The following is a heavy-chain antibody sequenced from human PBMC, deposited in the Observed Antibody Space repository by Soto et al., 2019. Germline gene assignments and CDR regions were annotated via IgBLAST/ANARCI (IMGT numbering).Heavy chain of an antibody. V-gene: IGHV1-3*01. Sequence: ASVKASSKASGYTFTSYALHWARQAPGQRLEWMGWINAGNGNTKYSQKFQGRVTITRDTSASTAYMELSSLRSEDTAVYYCARANITHYYYYYYLEVWGKGTTVTGSS. CDR1: GYTFTSYA. CDR3: ARANITHYYYYYYLEV. CDR2: INAGNGNT. J-gene: IGHJ6*03.